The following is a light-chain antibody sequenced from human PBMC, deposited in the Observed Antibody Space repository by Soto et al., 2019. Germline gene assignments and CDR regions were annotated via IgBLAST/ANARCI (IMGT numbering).Light chain of an antibody. V-gene: IGKV1-27*01. CDR3: QKCKVAPFT. Sequence: DIQMTQSPSTLSGSVGDRVTITCRASQDIGNFLAWYQQKPGKVPKLLIYAASTLQSGVPSRFSGSGSGTDFTLTISSLQPEDVATYYCQKCKVAPFTFGGGTKV. CDR1: QDIGNF. CDR2: AAS. J-gene: IGKJ4*01.